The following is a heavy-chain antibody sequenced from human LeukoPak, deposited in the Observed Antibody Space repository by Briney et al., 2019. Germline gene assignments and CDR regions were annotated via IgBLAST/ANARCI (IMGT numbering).Heavy chain of an antibody. J-gene: IGHJ4*02. CDR1: GGTFSSYA. D-gene: IGHD3-22*01. V-gene: IGHV1-69*05. CDR2: IIPIFGTA. Sequence: GASVKVSCKAFGGTFSSYAISWVRQAPGQGLEWMGRIIPIFGTANYAQKFQGRVTITTDESTSTAYMELSSLRSEDTAVYYCAREWYYYDSSGSENYYFDYWGQGTLVTVSS. CDR3: AREWYYYDSSGSENYYFDY.